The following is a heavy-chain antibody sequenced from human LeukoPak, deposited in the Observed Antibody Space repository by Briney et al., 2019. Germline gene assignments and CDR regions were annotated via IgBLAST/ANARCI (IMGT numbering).Heavy chain of an antibody. D-gene: IGHD3-3*01. CDR1: GFTSSSYG. J-gene: IGHJ4*02. CDR2: IWYDGSNK. V-gene: IGHV3-33*01. Sequence: GGSLRLSCAASGFTSSSYGMHWVRQAPGKGLEWVAVIWYDGSNKYYADSVKGRFTISRDNSKNTLYLQMNSLRAEDTAVYYCAREFWSGPPDYWGQGTLVTVSS. CDR3: AREFWSGPPDY.